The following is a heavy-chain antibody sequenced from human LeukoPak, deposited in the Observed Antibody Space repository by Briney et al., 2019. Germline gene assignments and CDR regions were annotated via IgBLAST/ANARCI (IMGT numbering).Heavy chain of an antibody. D-gene: IGHD5-18*01. CDR1: GFTFSSYS. CDR3: ARVGIDGYSYGYIDY. J-gene: IGHJ4*02. V-gene: IGHV3-21*01. Sequence: GGSLRLSCAASGFTFSSYSMNWVRQAPGKGLEWVSSISSGSKYIYYADSVKGRLTISRDNAKNSLHLQMNSLRAEDTAVYFCARVGIDGYSYGYIDYWGQGTLVTVSS. CDR2: ISSGSKYI.